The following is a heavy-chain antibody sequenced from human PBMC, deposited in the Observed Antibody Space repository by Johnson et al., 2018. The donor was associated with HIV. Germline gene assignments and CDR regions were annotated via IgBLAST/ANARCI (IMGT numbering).Heavy chain of an antibody. J-gene: IGHJ3*02. V-gene: IGHV3-30*14. D-gene: IGHD1-1*01. CDR2: IKRKTDGGTT. Sequence: QVQLVESGGGVVQPGRSLRLSCAASGFTFSSYAMHWVRQAPGKGLEWVGRIKRKTDGGTTDYAAPVKGRFTLSRDNSKNTLYLQMNSLRAEDTAVYYCARKKATVFSTTSTNYAFDIWGQGTMVTVSS. CDR3: ARKKATVFSTTSTNYAFDI. CDR1: GFTFSSYA.